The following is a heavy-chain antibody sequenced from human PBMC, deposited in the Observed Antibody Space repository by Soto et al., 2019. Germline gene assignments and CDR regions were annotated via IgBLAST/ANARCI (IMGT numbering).Heavy chain of an antibody. D-gene: IGHD6-13*01. CDR3: ATSRAAAAPGAFDI. J-gene: IGHJ3*02. CDR2: IYSRGST. Sequence: GALRLYCEASGFTVSSNYMSWVREAPGKGLEWVSVIYSRGSTYYADSVKGSFTISRDNYKNTLYLHMNSLRAEDTAVYCCATSRAAAAPGAFDIWGQGTMVTVSS. V-gene: IGHV3-66*01. CDR1: GFTVSSNY.